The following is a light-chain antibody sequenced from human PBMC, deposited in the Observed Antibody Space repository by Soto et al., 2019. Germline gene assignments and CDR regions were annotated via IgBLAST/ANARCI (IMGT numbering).Light chain of an antibody. J-gene: IGKJ5*01. CDR2: KVS. CDR3: MQGTHWPIT. V-gene: IGKV2-30*02. Sequence: DVVTTHSPLALPVTLGQAASISFMSNQSLVHSDGIAYFSSFQQRPGRSPRRLIYKVSNRDSGVPARFSGSGSGTAFALKISRVEAEDVGVYYCMQGTHWPITFGQGTRLEIK. CDR1: QSLVHSDGIAY.